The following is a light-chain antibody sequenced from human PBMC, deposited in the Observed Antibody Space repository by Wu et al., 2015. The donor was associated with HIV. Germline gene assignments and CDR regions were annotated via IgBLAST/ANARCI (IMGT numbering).Light chain of an antibody. CDR1: QSISTY. J-gene: IGKJ1*01. CDR3: QQSYSTPWT. V-gene: IGKV1-39*01. Sequence: DIQMTQSPSSLSASVGDRVTITCRASQSISTYLNWYQQRPGKAPNLLIYTASRLQSGVPSRFSGSGSGTDFTLAISSLQPEDFGTYYCQQSYSTPWTFGQGTKVEIK. CDR2: TAS.